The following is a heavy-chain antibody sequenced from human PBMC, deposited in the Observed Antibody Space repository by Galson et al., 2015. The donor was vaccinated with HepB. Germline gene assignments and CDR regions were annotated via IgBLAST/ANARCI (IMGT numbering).Heavy chain of an antibody. J-gene: IGHJ4*02. Sequence: SLRLSCAASGFTFSGYGMHWVRQAPGKGLEWVAVIWYDGSNKHYADSVKGRFTISRDNSKNTLYLQMNSLRAEDTAVYYCARDFSGSGPFDYWGQGTLVTVSS. CDR2: IWYDGSNK. D-gene: IGHD3-10*01. CDR1: GFTFSGYG. CDR3: ARDFSGSGPFDY. V-gene: IGHV3-33*01.